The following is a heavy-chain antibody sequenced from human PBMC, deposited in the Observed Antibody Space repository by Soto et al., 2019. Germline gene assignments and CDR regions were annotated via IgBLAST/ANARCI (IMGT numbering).Heavy chain of an antibody. J-gene: IGHJ4*02. CDR1: GYTFRNYG. D-gene: IGHD3-3*01. CDR2: ISPYNGNT. V-gene: IGHV1-18*01. CDR3: ARDLISGSDFCRDYNGGYFDY. Sequence: QVQLVQSGAEVKRPGASVKVSCKASGYTFRNYGITWVRQAPGQGLEWMAWISPYNGNTNYAQDLQGRVTMTTDTSTSTAYSELRRRTSADTAMYYWARDLISGSDFCRDYNGGYFDYWGQGTLVTVSS.